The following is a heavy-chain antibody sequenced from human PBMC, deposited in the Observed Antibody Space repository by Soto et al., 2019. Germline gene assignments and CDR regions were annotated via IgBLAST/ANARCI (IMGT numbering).Heavy chain of an antibody. CDR2: IYSGGST. V-gene: IGHV3-53*04. CDR1: GFTVSSND. D-gene: IGHD6-19*01. J-gene: IGHJ4*02. Sequence: GGSLRLSCAASGFTVSSNDMSWVRKAPGKGLEWVSVIYSGGSTYYADSVKGRLTISRHNSKNTLYLQMNSLRAEDTAVYYCAREVAGSGRNYFDYWGQGTLVTVSS. CDR3: AREVAGSGRNYFDY.